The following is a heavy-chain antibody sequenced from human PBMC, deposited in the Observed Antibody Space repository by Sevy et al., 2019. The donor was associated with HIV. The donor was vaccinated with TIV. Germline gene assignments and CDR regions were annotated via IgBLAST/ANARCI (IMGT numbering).Heavy chain of an antibody. CDR3: TRAPPVRSGDDSLNWFDP. Sequence: SETLSLTCTVSGGSISACYWSWIRQPPGKALEYIGYIYYTGSTNYNPSLENRVTMSVDTSKNQFSLKLNSVTAADTAVYYCTRAPPVRSGDDSLNWFDPWGQGTLVTVSS. V-gene: IGHV4-59*01. CDR2: IYYTGST. D-gene: IGHD5-12*01. J-gene: IGHJ5*02. CDR1: GGSISACY.